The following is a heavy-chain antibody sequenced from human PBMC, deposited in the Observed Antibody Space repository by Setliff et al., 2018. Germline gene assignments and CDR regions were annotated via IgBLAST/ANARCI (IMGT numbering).Heavy chain of an antibody. V-gene: IGHV4-34*01. CDR1: GGSFSGYY. CDR3: ARYKSSSWYRPLYYYYGMDV. J-gene: IGHJ6*02. Sequence: SETLSLTCAVYGGSFSGYYWSWIRQPPGKGLEWIGEINHSGSTNYNPSLKSRVTISVDTSKNQFSLKLSSVTAADTAVYYCARYKSSSWYRPLYYYYGMDVWGQGTTVTVSS. CDR2: INHSGST. D-gene: IGHD6-13*01.